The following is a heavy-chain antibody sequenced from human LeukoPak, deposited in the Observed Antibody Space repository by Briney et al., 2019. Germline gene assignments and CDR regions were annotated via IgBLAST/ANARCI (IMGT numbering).Heavy chain of an antibody. CDR1: GFTRTYW. V-gene: IGHV3-74*01. J-gene: IGHJ6*02. CDR3: ARDNNYAMGL. CDR2: INDDGSDT. Sequence: GGSLRLSCAASGFTRTYWMHWVRQAPGGGLVGVSHINDDGSDTNYADSVKGRFTISRDNAKNMVFLQMSSLRAEDTAVYYCARDNNYAMGLWGQGTTVTVSS.